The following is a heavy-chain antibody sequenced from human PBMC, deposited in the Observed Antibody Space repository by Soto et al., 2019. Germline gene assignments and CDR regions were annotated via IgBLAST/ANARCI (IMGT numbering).Heavy chain of an antibody. CDR2: ISSSSSYI. V-gene: IGHV3-21*01. D-gene: IGHD4-17*01. CDR3: ARDRTTVTTQTDDAFDI. CDR1: GFTFSSYS. Sequence: GGSLRLSCAASGFTFSSYSMNWVRQAPGKGLEWVSSISSSSSYIYYADSVKGRFTISRDNAKNSLYLQMNSLRAEDTAVYYCARDRTTVTTQTDDAFDIWGQGTMVTVSS. J-gene: IGHJ3*02.